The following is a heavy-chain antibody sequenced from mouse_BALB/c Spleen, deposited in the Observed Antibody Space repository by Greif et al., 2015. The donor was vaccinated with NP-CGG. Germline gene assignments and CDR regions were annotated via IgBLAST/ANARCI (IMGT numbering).Heavy chain of an antibody. CDR3: ARLGYRYDGGDY. Sequence: VQLQQSGPSLVKPSQTLSLTCSVTGDSITSGYWNWIRKFPGNKLEYMGYISYSGSTYYNPSLKSRISITRDTSKNXYYLQLNSGTTEDTATYYGARLGYRYDGGDYWGQGTTLTVSS. CDR2: ISYSGST. D-gene: IGHD2-14*01. J-gene: IGHJ2*01. CDR1: GDSITSGY. V-gene: IGHV3-8*02.